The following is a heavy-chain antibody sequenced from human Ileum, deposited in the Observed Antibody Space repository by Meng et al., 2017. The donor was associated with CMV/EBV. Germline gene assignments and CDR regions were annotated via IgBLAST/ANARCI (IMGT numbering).Heavy chain of an antibody. J-gene: IGHJ4*02. Sequence: VELVESGGGLVKPGGSLSLSCAASGFTFSSYSMNWVRQAPGKGLEWVSSIGGSSRSIYYADSMKGRFTISRDNAKNSLYLQMNSLGAEDTAVYYCAREKSESFDYWGQGTLVTVSS. CDR1: GFTFSSYS. CDR2: IGGSSRSI. D-gene: IGHD3-10*01. CDR3: AREKSESFDY. V-gene: IGHV3-21*01.